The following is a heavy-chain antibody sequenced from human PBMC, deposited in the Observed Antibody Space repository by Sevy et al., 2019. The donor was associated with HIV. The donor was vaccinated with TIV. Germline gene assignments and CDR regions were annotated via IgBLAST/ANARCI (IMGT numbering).Heavy chain of an antibody. J-gene: IGHJ5*02. Sequence: ASVKVSCKASGYTFTSYGISWVRQAPGQGLEWMGWISAYNGNTNYAQKLQGRATMTTDTSTSTAYMELRSLRSDDTAVYYCARVFGAITIFGVVMHWFDPWGQGTLVTVSS. V-gene: IGHV1-18*01. CDR2: ISAYNGNT. D-gene: IGHD3-3*01. CDR3: ARVFGAITIFGVVMHWFDP. CDR1: GYTFTSYG.